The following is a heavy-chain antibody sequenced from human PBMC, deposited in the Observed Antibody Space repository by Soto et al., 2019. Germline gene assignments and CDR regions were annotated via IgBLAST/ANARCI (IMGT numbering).Heavy chain of an antibody. V-gene: IGHV1-18*01. CDR2: ISAYNGNT. CDR3: ARAGYSYGSYDAFDI. J-gene: IGHJ3*02. CDR1: GYTFTSYG. D-gene: IGHD5-18*01. Sequence: EASVKVSCKASGYTFTSYGISWVRQAPGQGLEWMGWISAYNGNTNYAQKLQGRVTMTTDTSTSTAYMELRSLRSDDTAVYYCARAGYSYGSYDAFDIWGQGTMVTVSS.